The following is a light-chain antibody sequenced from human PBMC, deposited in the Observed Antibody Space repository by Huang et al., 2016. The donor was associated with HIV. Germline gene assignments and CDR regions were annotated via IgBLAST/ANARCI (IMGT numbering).Light chain of an antibody. CDR3: MQALQTPYT. CDR2: LGS. J-gene: IGKJ2*01. CDR1: QSLLHSNVYDY. Sequence: DIVMTQSPLSLPVTPGEPASISCRSSQSLLHSNVYDYLDWYLQKPGQSQQLLIYLGSDRASGVPDGFSGSGSGPDFTLKISRVEAEDVGVYYCMQALQTPYTFGQGTKLEIK. V-gene: IGKV2-28*01.